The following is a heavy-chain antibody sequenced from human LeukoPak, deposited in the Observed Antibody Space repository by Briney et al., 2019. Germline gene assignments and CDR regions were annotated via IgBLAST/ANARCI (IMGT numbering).Heavy chain of an antibody. CDR3: ARGQLVTNFDY. CDR1: GGSFSGYY. Sequence: PSETLSLTCAVYGGSFSGYYWSWIRQPPGMGLEWIGEINHSGSANYNPSLKSRVTISVDTSKNQFSLKLSSVTAADTAVYYCARGQLVTNFDYWGQGTLVTVPS. V-gene: IGHV4-34*01. D-gene: IGHD1-1*01. J-gene: IGHJ4*02. CDR2: INHSGSA.